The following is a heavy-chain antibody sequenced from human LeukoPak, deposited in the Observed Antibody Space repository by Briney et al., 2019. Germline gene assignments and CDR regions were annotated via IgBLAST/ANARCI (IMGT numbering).Heavy chain of an antibody. CDR1: GYTFTGYY. D-gene: IGHD3-22*01. Sequence: ASVKVSFKASGYTFTGYYMHWVRQAPGQGLEWMGWINPNSGGTNYAQKFQGRVTMTRDTSISTAYMELSRLRSDDTAVYYCARDGYYYDSSGYYYYYYGMDVWGQGTTVTVSS. CDR3: ARDGYYYDSSGYYYYYYGMDV. J-gene: IGHJ6*02. V-gene: IGHV1-2*02. CDR2: INPNSGGT.